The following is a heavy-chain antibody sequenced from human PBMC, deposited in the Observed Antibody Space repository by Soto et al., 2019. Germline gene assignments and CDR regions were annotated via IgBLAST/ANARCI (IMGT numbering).Heavy chain of an antibody. V-gene: IGHV3-66*01. D-gene: IGHD3-3*01. J-gene: IGHJ4*02. CDR2: IYSGGST. CDR3: ARDRGGYDFWSGYFFPDY. Sequence: EVQLVESGGGLVQPGGSLRLSCAASGFTVSSNYMSWVRQAPGKGLEWVSVIYSGGSTYYADSVKGRFTISRDNSKNTLYLQMNSLRAEDTAVYYCARDRGGYDFWSGYFFPDYWGQGTLVTVSS. CDR1: GFTVSSNY.